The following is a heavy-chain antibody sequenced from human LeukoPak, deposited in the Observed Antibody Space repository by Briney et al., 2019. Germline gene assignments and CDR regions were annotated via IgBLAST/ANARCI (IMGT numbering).Heavy chain of an antibody. Sequence: XKVSXXXSGXXXSMNXIHWMCQAPGQRLEWMGWINTGTGKTKYSQKFQGRLSITRDTSANTTSMELSSLRSEDTAVFYCARDKRFSPYYLFDYWGQGTLVTVSS. CDR2: INTGTGKT. D-gene: IGHD1-26*01. CDR3: ARDKRFSPYYLFDY. V-gene: IGHV1-3*04. J-gene: IGHJ4*02. CDR1: GXXXSMNX.